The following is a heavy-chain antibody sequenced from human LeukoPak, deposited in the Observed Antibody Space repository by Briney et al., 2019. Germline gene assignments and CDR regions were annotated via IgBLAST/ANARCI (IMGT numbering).Heavy chain of an antibody. V-gene: IGHV3-30*03. CDR1: GFTFSSYG. Sequence: GRSLRLSCAASGFTFSSYGTHWVRQAPGKGLEWVAVISYDGSNKYYADSVKGRFTISRDNSKNTLYLQMNSLRAEDTAVYYCATAVAGTCFDYWGQGTLVTVSS. J-gene: IGHJ4*02. CDR2: ISYDGSNK. CDR3: ATAVAGTCFDY. D-gene: IGHD6-19*01.